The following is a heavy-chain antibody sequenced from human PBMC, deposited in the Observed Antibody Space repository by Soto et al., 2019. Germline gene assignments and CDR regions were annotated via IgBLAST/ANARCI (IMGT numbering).Heavy chain of an antibody. CDR3: AKGNPNYYDSSGYWNYFDY. J-gene: IGHJ4*02. CDR2: ISGSGGST. D-gene: IGHD3-22*01. CDR1: GFTFSSYA. Sequence: HPWGSLRLSCAASGFTFSSYAMSWVRQAPGKGLEWVSAISGSGGSTYYADSVKGRFTISRDNSKNTLYLQMNSLRAEDTAVYYCAKGNPNYYDSSGYWNYFDYWGQGAPVTGSS. V-gene: IGHV3-23*01.